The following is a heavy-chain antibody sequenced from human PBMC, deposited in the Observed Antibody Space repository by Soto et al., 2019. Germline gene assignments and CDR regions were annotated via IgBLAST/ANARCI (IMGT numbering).Heavy chain of an antibody. Sequence: EVSLRLSCAASGFSFSTYWMSWVRQVPGTGLEWVANIKADGSETYYVDSVRGRFTISRDNAKTSLYLQMNSLRAEDTAVYYCAKGGHIDFCGQGTLVTVSS. CDR1: GFSFSTYW. J-gene: IGHJ4*02. V-gene: IGHV3-7*03. CDR2: IKADGSET. D-gene: IGHD3-16*01. CDR3: AKGGHIDF.